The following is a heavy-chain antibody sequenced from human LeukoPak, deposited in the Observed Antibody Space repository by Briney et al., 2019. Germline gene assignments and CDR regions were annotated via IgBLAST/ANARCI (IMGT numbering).Heavy chain of an antibody. CDR3: ATTSIAAAVPGCFDC. D-gene: IGHD6-13*01. J-gene: IGHJ4*01. CDR1: GFTFSSYE. CDR2: ISSSGKTI. V-gene: IGHV3-48*03. Sequence: PGGCLRLSCEASGFTFSSYEMNWARQAPGKRLEWVSYISSSGKTIYYADSTKGRFTVSRDNAKNSLYLQMNSLRAEDTAVYYCATTSIAAAVPGCFDCWGHGILVTVFS.